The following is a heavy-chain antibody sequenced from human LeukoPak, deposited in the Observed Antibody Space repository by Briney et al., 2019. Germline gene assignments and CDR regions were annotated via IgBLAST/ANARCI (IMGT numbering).Heavy chain of an antibody. CDR2: MNPNSGNT. V-gene: IGHV1-8*01. CDR3: ARDGEYCSGGSCWDWFDP. J-gene: IGHJ5*02. CDR1: GYTFTSYD. Sequence: ASVKVSCKASGYTFTSYDINWVRQATGQGLEWMGWMNPNSGNTGYAQKFQGRVTMTRNTSIRTAYMELSSLRSEDTAVYYCARDGEYCSGGSCWDWFDPWGQGTLVTVSS. D-gene: IGHD2-15*01.